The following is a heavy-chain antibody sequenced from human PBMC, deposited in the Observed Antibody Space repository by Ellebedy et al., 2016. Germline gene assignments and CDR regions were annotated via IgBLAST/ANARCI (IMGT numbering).Heavy chain of an antibody. J-gene: IGHJ5*02. V-gene: IGHV4-39*01. Sequence: SETLSLXCTVSGGSISSSSYYWGRIRQPPGKGLEWIGSIYYSGSTYYNPSLKSRVTISVDTSKNQFSLKLSSVTAADTAVYYCARQKIPDTAPGGSWFDPWGQGTLVTVSS. D-gene: IGHD5-18*01. CDR3: ARQKIPDTAPGGSWFDP. CDR1: GGSISSSSYY. CDR2: IYYSGST.